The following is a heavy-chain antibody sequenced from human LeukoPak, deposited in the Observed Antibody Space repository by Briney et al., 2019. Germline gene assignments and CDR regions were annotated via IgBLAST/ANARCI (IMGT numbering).Heavy chain of an antibody. CDR3: ARINTVFGVFNNDY. J-gene: IGHJ4*02. D-gene: IGHD3-3*01. CDR1: GPTFTGYN. Sequence: ASVKVSCKASGPTFTGYNIHWVRQAPGQGLEWMGWINPNSGGTNYAQKFQGRVTMTRDTSISTAYMELSTLRSDDTAVYYCARINTVFGVFNNDYWGQGTLVTVTS. V-gene: IGHV1-2*02. CDR2: INPNSGGT.